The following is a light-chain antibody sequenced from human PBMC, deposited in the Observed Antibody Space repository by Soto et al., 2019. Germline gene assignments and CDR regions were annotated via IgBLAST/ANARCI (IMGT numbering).Light chain of an antibody. V-gene: IGKV3-20*01. J-gene: IGKJ5*01. CDR3: QHFGGTTFT. Sequence: EIVLTHSPCTLALSPGETATLSCRASQRVGINLAWYQQKPGQAPRLLIYSASTRATGIPDRFSGSGSGTDFTLTISRLEPGDFAVYYCQHFGGTTFTFGQGTRLEIK. CDR1: QRVGIN. CDR2: SAS.